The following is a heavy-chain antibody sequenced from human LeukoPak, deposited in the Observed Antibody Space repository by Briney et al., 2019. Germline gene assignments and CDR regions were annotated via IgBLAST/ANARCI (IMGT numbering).Heavy chain of an antibody. J-gene: IGHJ3*02. V-gene: IGHV3-30*02. D-gene: IGHD2-2*01. Sequence: GGSLRLSCAASGFTFSSYGMHWVRQAPGKGQEWVAFKGRFTISRDNSKNTLYLQMNSLRAEDTAVYYCAKTLSDWIVVPAGAFDIWGQGTMVTVSS. CDR1: GFTFSSYG. CDR3: AKTLSDWIVVPAGAFDI.